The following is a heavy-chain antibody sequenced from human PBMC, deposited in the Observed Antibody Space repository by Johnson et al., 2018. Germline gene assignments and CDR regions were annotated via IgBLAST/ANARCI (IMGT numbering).Heavy chain of an antibody. CDR2: IYYTGDT. V-gene: IGHV4-59*01. Sequence: QVQLQESGPGLMKPSETLSLTCTVSGGSISRYYWTWVRQPPGKGLEWVGHIYYTGDTSYNPSLKSRVTISVDTSKNQFSPKLNSLTSADPAVYYFASGGMVGEYYGMDVWGQGTTVTVSS. D-gene: IGHD1-26*01. J-gene: IGHJ6*02. CDR1: GGSISRYY. CDR3: ASGGMVGEYYGMDV.